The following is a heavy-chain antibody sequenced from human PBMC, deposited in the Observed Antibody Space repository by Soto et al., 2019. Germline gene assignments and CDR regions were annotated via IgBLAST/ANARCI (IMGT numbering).Heavy chain of an antibody. Sequence: EGDLVESGGDLIQPGGSLRLSCAASGFSVSGNYMSWVRQAPGKGPEWISTIHYTGDTTYADSMKGRFSISRDKYKNTVYLQMNSLRAEDTAVYYCAGSTNYYLYYFDYWGQGTLVTVSS. CDR3: AGSTNYYLYYFDY. V-gene: IGHV3-53*01. CDR2: IHYTGDT. J-gene: IGHJ4*02. CDR1: GFSVSGNY. D-gene: IGHD3-16*01.